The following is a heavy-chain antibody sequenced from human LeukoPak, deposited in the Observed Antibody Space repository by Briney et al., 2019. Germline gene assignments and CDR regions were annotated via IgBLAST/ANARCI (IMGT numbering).Heavy chain of an antibody. D-gene: IGHD3-22*01. CDR3: ARSDDYYDSGMDV. Sequence: PSETLSLTCTVSGGSISSGGYYWSWIRQHPGEGLEWIGYIYYSGSTYYNPSLKSRVTISVDTSKNQFSLKLSSVTAADTAVYYCARSDDYYDSGMDVWGQGTTATVSS. J-gene: IGHJ6*02. V-gene: IGHV4-31*03. CDR1: GGSISSGGYY. CDR2: IYYSGST.